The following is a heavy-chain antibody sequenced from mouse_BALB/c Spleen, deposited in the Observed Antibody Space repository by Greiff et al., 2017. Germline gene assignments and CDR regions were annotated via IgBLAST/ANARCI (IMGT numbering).Heavy chain of an antibody. CDR3: TRIGNSGGFAY. CDR1: GYTFTSYW. Sequence: VQLQQPGAELVRPGASVKLSCKASGYTFTSYWINWVKQRPGQGLEWIGNIYPSDSYTNYNQKFKDKATLTVDKSSSTAYMQLSSPTSEDSAVYYCTRIGNSGGFAYWGQGTLVTVSA. V-gene: IGHV1-69*02. J-gene: IGHJ3*01. D-gene: IGHD2-1*01. CDR2: IYPSDSYT.